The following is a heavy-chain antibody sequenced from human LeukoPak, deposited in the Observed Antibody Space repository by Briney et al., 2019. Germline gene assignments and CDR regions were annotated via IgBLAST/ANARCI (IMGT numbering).Heavy chain of an antibody. CDR2: ISYDGSNK. CDR1: GFTFSSYA. Sequence: GGSLRLSCAASGFTFSSYAMHWVRQAPGKGLEWVAVISYDGSNKYYADSVKGRLTISRDNSKNTLYLQMNSLRAEDTAVYFCVRAIGSNTLWGQGTLVTVSS. V-gene: IGHV3-30-3*01. D-gene: IGHD4-23*01. J-gene: IGHJ4*02. CDR3: VRAIGSNTL.